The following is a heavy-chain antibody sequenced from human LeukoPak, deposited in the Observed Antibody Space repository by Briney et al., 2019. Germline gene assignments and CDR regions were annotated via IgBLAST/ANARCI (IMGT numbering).Heavy chain of an antibody. CDR1: GYTFTGYY. CDR3: ARETLPHLRYFYGTDV. Sequence: GASVKVSCKASGYTFTGYYMHWVRQAPGQGLEWMGWINPNSGGTNYAQKFQGRVTMTRDTSISTAYMELSRLRSDDTAVYYCARETLPHLRYFYGTDVWGQGTTVTVSS. J-gene: IGHJ6*02. D-gene: IGHD1-26*01. CDR2: INPNSGGT. V-gene: IGHV1-2*02.